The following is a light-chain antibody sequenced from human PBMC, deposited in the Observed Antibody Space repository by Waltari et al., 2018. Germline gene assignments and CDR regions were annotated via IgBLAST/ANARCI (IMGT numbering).Light chain of an antibody. CDR1: SRDVGGYNY. CDR2: DVS. CDR3: SSYISSSTLEL. J-gene: IGLJ2*01. V-gene: IGLV2-14*03. Sequence: QSALTQPASVSGSPGQSITISCTGPSRDVGGYNYVSWYQQHPGKAPKRMIDDVSNRPSGVSNRFSGSKSGNTASLTISGLQAEDEADYYCSSYISSSTLELFGGGTSLTVL.